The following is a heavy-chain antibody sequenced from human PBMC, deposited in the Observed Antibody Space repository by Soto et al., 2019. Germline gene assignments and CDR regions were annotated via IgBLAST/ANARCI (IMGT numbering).Heavy chain of an antibody. Sequence: PGGSLRLSCTASGCTVINYAMSWVRQAPGKGLEWVSGINSNGSSTCYADSVKGRFTISRDNAKNTLYLQMNSLRAEDTAVYYCAREGIAAPNDYWGQGTLVTVSS. CDR2: INSNGSST. D-gene: IGHD6-13*01. J-gene: IGHJ4*02. V-gene: IGHV3-23*01. CDR3: AREGIAAPNDY. CDR1: GCTVINYA.